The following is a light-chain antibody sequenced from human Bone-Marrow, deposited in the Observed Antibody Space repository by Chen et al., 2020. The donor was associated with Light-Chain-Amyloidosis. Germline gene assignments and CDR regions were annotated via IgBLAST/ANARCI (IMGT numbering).Light chain of an antibody. J-gene: IGLJ2*01. V-gene: IGLV3-25*02. CDR1: DLPTKY. CDR2: RDK. Sequence: SYELTQPPSVSVSPGQTARITCSGDDLPTKYAYWYQQKPGQAPVLVIHRDKERPSGISERCSGSSSGTTATLTISGGQAEEEDDYHCQSADSSGTYEVIFGGGTKLTVL. CDR3: QSADSSGTYEVI.